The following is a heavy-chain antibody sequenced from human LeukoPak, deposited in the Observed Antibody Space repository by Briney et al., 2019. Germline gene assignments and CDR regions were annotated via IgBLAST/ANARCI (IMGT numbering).Heavy chain of an antibody. J-gene: IGHJ6*03. CDR2: ISTRSSYI. CDR1: GFTFRTYN. CDR3: ARGRLLEDRDYYYYYYMDV. Sequence: GGSLRLSCAAPGFTFRTYNMNWVRQAPGKGLEWVSSISTRSSYIYYADSVKGRFTISRDNAKNSLYLQMNSLRAEDTAVYHCARGRLLEDRDYYYYYYMDVWGKGTTVTVSS. V-gene: IGHV3-21*01. D-gene: IGHD1-1*01.